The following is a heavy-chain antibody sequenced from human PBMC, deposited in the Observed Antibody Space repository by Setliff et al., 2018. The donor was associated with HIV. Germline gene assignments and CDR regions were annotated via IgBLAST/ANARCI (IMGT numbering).Heavy chain of an antibody. J-gene: IGHJ5*01. D-gene: IGHD3-3*01. Sequence: PSETLSLTCTVSGGSIIDSRYFWGWIRQPPGKGLEWIGSVYYSGITYYSSSLKSRVTVSVDTSRIQFSLKLTSATAADTAVYKCVRHVWSDDFLVPGWFDSWSQGTLVTVSS. V-gene: IGHV4-39*01. CDR2: VYYSGIT. CDR1: GGSIIDSRYF. CDR3: VRHVWSDDFLVPGWFDS.